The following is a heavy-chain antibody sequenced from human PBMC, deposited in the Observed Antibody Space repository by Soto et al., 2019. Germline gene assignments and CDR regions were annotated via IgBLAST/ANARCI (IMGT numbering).Heavy chain of an antibody. CDR3: VQSRCGGDCLQSYSSHSYYGLDV. CDR1: GLSLSTTGVG. V-gene: IGHV2-5*02. CDR2: IYWDDDK. Sequence: QITLKESGPTLVKPTQTLTLTCTCSGLSLSTTGVGVGWIRQPPGKALEWLALIYWDDDKRYSPSLKSRLTITKDTSKNQVVLTMTNMDPVDTATYYCVQSRCGGDCLQSYSSHSYYGLDVWGQGTTVTVSS. D-gene: IGHD2-21*02. J-gene: IGHJ6*02.